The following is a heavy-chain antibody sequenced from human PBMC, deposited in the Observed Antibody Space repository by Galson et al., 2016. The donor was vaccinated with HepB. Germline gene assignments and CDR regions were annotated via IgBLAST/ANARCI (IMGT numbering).Heavy chain of an antibody. D-gene: IGHD3-22*01. CDR3: ARDAKSVDSSGSNLDY. V-gene: IGHV6-1*01. CDR1: GDSVSSKSAA. Sequence: CAISGDSVSSKSAAWNWIRQSPSRGLEWLGRTYYRSKWYSDYADSLKSRISINPDTSKNQFSLQLNSVTPEDTAVYYCARDAKSVDSSGSNLDYWGQGTLVTFSS. J-gene: IGHJ4*02. CDR2: TYYRSKWYS.